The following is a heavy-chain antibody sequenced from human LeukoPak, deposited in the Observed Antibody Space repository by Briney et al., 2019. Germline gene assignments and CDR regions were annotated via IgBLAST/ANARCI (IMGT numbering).Heavy chain of an antibody. CDR1: GYTFTGYY. V-gene: IGHV1-69*04. CDR3: ARERDTAMVPWFDP. J-gene: IGHJ5*02. D-gene: IGHD5-18*01. Sequence: SVKVSCKASGYTFTGYYMHWVRQAPGQGLEWMGRIIPILGIANYAQKFQGRVTITADKSTSTAYMELSSLRSEDTAVYYCARERDTAMVPWFDPWGQGTLVTVSS. CDR2: IIPILGIA.